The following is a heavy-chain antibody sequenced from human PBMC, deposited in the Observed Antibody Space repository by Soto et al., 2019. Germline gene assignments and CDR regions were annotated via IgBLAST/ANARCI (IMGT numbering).Heavy chain of an antibody. CDR2: IIPIFGTA. J-gene: IGHJ6*02. CDR3: ARDRSRIQLWLPYYYYGMGV. Sequence: ASVKVSCKASGGTFSSYAISWVRQAPGQGLEWMGGIIPIFGTANYAQKFQGRVTITADKSTSTAYMELSSLRSEDTAVYYCARDRSRIQLWLPYYYYGMGVWGQGTTVTVSS. CDR1: GGTFSSYA. D-gene: IGHD5-18*01. V-gene: IGHV1-69*06.